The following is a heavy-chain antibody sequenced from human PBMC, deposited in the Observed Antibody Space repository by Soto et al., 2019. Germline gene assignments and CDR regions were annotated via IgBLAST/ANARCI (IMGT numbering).Heavy chain of an antibody. CDR2: INPNSGGT. CDR3: ARANMVRGVRALPNWFDP. Sequence: ASVKVSCKASGYTFTGYYMHWVRQAPGQGLEWMGWINPNSGGTNYAQKFQGRVTMTRDTSISTAYMELSRLRSDDTAVYYCARANMVRGVRALPNWFDPWGPGTLVTVYS. J-gene: IGHJ5*02. V-gene: IGHV1-2*02. D-gene: IGHD3-10*01. CDR1: GYTFTGYY.